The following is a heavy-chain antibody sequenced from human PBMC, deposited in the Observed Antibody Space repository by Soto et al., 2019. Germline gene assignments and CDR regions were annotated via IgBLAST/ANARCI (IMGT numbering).Heavy chain of an antibody. J-gene: IGHJ4*02. Sequence: EVQLLESGGGLVQPGGSLRLSCAASGFSFSSYAMSWVRQAPGKGLEWVSAISGSGGSTYYADSVKGRFTISRDNSKNTLYLQMNSLRAEDTAVYYCAKGGKERLRWEVLDYWGQGTLVTVSS. CDR2: ISGSGGST. D-gene: IGHD4-17*01. CDR3: AKGGKERLRWEVLDY. V-gene: IGHV3-23*01. CDR1: GFSFSSYA.